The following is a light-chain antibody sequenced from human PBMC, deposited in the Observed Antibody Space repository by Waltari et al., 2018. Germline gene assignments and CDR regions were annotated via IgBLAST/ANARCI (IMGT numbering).Light chain of an antibody. J-gene: IGLJ3*02. CDR3: SSYTGGSTWV. V-gene: IGLV2-14*01. CDR1: SSDVGGSNY. CDR2: EVS. Sequence: QSALTQPASVSGSPGQSITISCTGTSSDVGGSNYVSWYQQHPGKAPKLMIYEVSNRPSGVSNRFSGSKSGNTASLTISGLQAEDEADYYCSSYTGGSTWVFGGGTKLTVL.